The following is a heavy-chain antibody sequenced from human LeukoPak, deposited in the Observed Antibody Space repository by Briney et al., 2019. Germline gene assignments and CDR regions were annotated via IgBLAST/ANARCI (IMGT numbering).Heavy chain of an antibody. CDR2: IYKSGST. V-gene: IGHV4-59*01. J-gene: IGHJ4*02. D-gene: IGHD5-12*01. CDR1: GGSISSYY. CDR3: ARGRGYSGYDPFDY. Sequence: PSETLSLTCTVSGGSISSYYWSWIRQPPGKGLEWLGYIYKSGSTNYNPSLKSRVTISVDTSKNQFSLKLSSVTAADTAVYYCARGRGYSGYDPFDYWGQGILVTVSS.